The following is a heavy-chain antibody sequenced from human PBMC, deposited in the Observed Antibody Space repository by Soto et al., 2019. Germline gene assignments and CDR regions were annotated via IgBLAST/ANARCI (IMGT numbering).Heavy chain of an antibody. CDR1: GGTLSSYA. CDR2: IIPIFGTA. CDR3: SRGRVKYSRSETFDY. D-gene: IGHD6-6*01. J-gene: IGHJ4*02. Sequence: VASVKVSCKASGGTLSSYAISWVRQAPGQGLEWMGGIIPIFGTANYAQKFQGRVTITADKSTSTAYMELSSLGSEDTAVYYCSRGRVKYSRSETFDYWGQGSLVTGYS. V-gene: IGHV1-69*06.